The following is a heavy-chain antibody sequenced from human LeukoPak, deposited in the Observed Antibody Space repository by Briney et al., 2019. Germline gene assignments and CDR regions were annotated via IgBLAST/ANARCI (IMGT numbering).Heavy chain of an antibody. Sequence: SVKVSCKASGGTFSSYAISWVRQAPGQGLEWMGRIIPIFGIADYAQKFQGRVTITADKSTSTAYMELSSLRSEDTAVYYCARDVWDSSGYYRTYYFDYWGQGTLVTVSS. CDR3: ARDVWDSSGYYRTYYFDY. D-gene: IGHD3-22*01. V-gene: IGHV1-69*04. CDR2: IIPIFGIA. J-gene: IGHJ4*02. CDR1: GGTFSSYA.